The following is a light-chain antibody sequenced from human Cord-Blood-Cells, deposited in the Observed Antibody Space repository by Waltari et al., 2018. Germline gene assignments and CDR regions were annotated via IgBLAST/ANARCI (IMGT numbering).Light chain of an antibody. CDR3: RQSYSTLYS. CDR1: QSISSY. V-gene: IGKV1-39*01. CDR2: AAS. Sequence: DIQMTQSPSSVYASVGAGVTITCRASQSISSYLNWYQQKPGKAPKLLIYAASSLQSGVPSRFSGSGSGTDFTLPISSLQPYDFSTYYCRQSYSTLYSFGQGTKLEIK. J-gene: IGKJ2*03.